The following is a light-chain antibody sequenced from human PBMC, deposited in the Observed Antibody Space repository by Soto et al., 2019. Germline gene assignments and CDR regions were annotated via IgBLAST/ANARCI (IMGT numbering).Light chain of an antibody. V-gene: IGLV2-14*01. CDR2: DVS. CDR1: SSDVGGYYS. Sequence: QSVLTQPASVSGSPGQSIAISCTGTSSDVGGYYSVSWYQQHPGKAPKLVIYDVSNRPSGVSNRFSGSKSGNTASLTISGLQAEDEADYYCSSYTSSSTRVFGGGTKLPVL. J-gene: IGLJ2*01. CDR3: SSYTSSSTRV.